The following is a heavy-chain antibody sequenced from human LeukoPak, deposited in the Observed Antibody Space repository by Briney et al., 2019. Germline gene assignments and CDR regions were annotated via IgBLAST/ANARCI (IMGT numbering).Heavy chain of an antibody. D-gene: IGHD4-17*01. CDR3: ARGIESYGDYGY. V-gene: IGHV4-59*01. CDR1: GGSISGFY. Sequence: SETLSLTCTVSGGSISGFYWSWIRQPPGKGLEWIAYMYNSGSTNYNPSLKSRVTISIDTSKNQFSLKLSSLTAADTAIYYCARGIESYGDYGYWGQGILVTVSS. J-gene: IGHJ4*02. CDR2: MYNSGST.